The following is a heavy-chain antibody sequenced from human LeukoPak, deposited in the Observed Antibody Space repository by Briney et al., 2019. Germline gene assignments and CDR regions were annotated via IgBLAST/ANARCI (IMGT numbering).Heavy chain of an antibody. CDR3: ARGGGGANWNYDPWFDP. J-gene: IGHJ5*02. CDR2: IYNSGST. D-gene: IGHD1-7*01. CDR1: GGSISSYY. V-gene: IGHV4-59*01. Sequence: SETLSLTCTVSGGSISSYYWSWIRQPPGKGLEWIGYIYNSGSTNYNPSLRSRVTISVDTSKNQFSLRPSSVTAADTAVFYCARGGGGANWNYDPWFDPWGQGTLVTVSS.